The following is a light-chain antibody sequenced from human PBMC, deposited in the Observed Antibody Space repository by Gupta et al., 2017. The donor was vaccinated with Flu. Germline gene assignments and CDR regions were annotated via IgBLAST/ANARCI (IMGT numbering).Light chain of an antibody. V-gene: IGKV3-11*01. CDR1: QSLNIY. CDR2: DAS. CDR3: QQRSGLPMYT. J-gene: IGKJ2*01. Sequence: EIVLTQSPATLSLSPGDRAILSCRASQSLNIYLAWYQQKPGQPPRLLMFDASKRAAGIPDRFSGSGYGTDFTLTISTREPEDFAVYYCQQRSGLPMYTFGQGTKLE.